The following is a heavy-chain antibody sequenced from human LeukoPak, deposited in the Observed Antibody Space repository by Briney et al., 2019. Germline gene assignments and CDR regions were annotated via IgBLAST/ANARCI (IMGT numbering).Heavy chain of an antibody. D-gene: IGHD3-10*01. CDR2: ISAYNGNT. V-gene: IGHV1-3*01. CDR1: GYSFTSYA. CDR3: ARGGSGSYSQLDY. J-gene: IGHJ4*02. Sequence: ASVKVSCKASGYSFTSYAMHWVRQALGQRPEWMGWISAYNGNTNYAQKLQGRVTMTTDTSTSTAYTELSSLRSEDTAVYYCARGGSGSYSQLDYWGQGTLVTVSS.